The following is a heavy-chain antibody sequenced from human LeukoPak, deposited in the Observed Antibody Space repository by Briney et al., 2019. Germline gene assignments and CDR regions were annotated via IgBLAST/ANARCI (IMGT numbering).Heavy chain of an antibody. CDR2: IYYSGST. D-gene: IGHD6-13*01. CDR3: ARDRGIAEPMYYFDY. V-gene: IGHV4-61*01. CDR1: GGSVSSGSYY. Sequence: ASETLSLTCTVSGGSVSSGSYYWSWIRQPPGKGLEWIGYIYYSGSTNYNPSLKSRVTMSIDTSKNQFSLKLTSVTAADTAMYYCARDRGIAEPMYYFDYWGQGTLVTVSS. J-gene: IGHJ4*02.